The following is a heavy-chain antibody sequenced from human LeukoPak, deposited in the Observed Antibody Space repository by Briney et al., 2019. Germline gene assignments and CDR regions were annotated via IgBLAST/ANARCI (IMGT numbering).Heavy chain of an antibody. CDR1: GFSFSIYG. Sequence: GGSLRLSCAASGFSFSIYGVHWVRQAPGKGLEWVAVISYDGNNKYYADSVKGRFTISRDNSKNTLYLQMNSLRAEDMAVYYCAKDLTDGSYYAFDYWGQGTLVTVSS. J-gene: IGHJ4*02. V-gene: IGHV3-30*18. D-gene: IGHD1-26*01. CDR2: ISYDGNNK. CDR3: AKDLTDGSYYAFDY.